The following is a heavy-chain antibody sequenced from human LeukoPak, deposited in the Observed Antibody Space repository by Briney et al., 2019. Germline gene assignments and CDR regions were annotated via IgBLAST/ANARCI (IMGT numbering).Heavy chain of an antibody. CDR1: GYTFTNYG. D-gene: IGHD3-3*01. J-gene: IGHJ4*02. CDR2: INTNTGNP. V-gene: IGHV7-4-1*02. CDR3: ARVLLRFLEGTIDY. Sequence: ASVKVSCKASGYTFTNYGMTWVRQAPGQGLEWMGWINTNTGNPTCAQGFTGRFVFSLDTSVSTTYLQISSLKAEDTAVYYCARVLLRFLEGTIDYWGQGALVTVSS.